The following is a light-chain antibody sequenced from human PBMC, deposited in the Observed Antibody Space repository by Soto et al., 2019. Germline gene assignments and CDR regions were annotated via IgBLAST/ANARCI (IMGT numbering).Light chain of an antibody. CDR1: NSNIGAGFG. CDR2: NNT. Sequence: QSVLTQPPSVSGAPGQRVTISCTGTNSNIGAGFGVHWYQHFPGKAPKLLIYNNTSRPSGVPDRFSGSKSGTSASLAITGLRAEDEADYFCQSFDSGLTGSVFGGGTKLTVL. V-gene: IGLV1-40*01. J-gene: IGLJ2*01. CDR3: QSFDSGLTGSV.